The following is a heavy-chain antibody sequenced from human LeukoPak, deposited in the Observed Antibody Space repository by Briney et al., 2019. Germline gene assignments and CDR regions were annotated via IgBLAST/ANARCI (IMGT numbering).Heavy chain of an antibody. D-gene: IGHD3-3*01. J-gene: IGHJ5*02. Sequence: PSETLSLTCTVSGNSISSGDYYWSWIRQPAGKGLEWIGRIYTSGSTTYNPSLKSRVTISVDTSKNQFSLKLSSVTAADTAVYYCARALRLHRFDPWGQGTLVTVSS. CDR3: ARALRLHRFDP. CDR2: IYTSGST. CDR1: GNSISSGDYY. V-gene: IGHV4-61*02.